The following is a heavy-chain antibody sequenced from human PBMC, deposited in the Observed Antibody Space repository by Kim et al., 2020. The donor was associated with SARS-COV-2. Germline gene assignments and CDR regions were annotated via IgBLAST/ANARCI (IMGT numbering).Heavy chain of an antibody. V-gene: IGHV3-23*01. J-gene: IGHJ2*01. CDR3: AKILECFPNCDFDL. Sequence: GGSLRLSCAASGFTFSSYAMSWVRQAPGKGLEWVSSISGSGGSTYYADSLKGRFTISRDNSKNPLYLQMNSLRAEDTAVYYCAKILECFPNCDFDLWGRGTLVTVSS. CDR2: ISGSGGST. CDR1: GFTFSSYA. D-gene: IGHD3-3*01.